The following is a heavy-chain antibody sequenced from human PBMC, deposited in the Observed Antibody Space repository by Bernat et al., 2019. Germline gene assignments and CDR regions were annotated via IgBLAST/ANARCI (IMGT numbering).Heavy chain of an antibody. CDR1: GFSFSSYR. Sequence: EVQLLESGGGLVQPGGSLRLSCAASGFSFSSYRMHWVRQAPGKGLVWVSRISSDGSSTTYADSVKGRFTISRDNAKNIVHLQVNSLRAEDTAVYYCAREVSTTNHFDYWGQGTLVTVSS. CDR2: ISSDGSST. J-gene: IGHJ4*02. CDR3: AREVSTTNHFDY. V-gene: IGHV3-74*01. D-gene: IGHD2/OR15-2a*01.